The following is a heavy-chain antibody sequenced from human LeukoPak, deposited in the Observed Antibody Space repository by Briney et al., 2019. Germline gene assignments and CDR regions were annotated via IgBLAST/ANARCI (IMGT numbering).Heavy chain of an antibody. J-gene: IGHJ4*02. Sequence: GGSLRLSCAASAFSLNAYNMNWVRQAPGKGLEWVSSISFTGTYIYYADSVKGRFTISRDNAQNSLYLQMNSLRAEDTAIYYCVRDRGTYRPIDYWGQGTLVTVSS. CDR3: VRDRGTYRPIDY. V-gene: IGHV3-21*04. CDR2: ISFTGTYI. D-gene: IGHD1-26*01. CDR1: AFSLNAYN.